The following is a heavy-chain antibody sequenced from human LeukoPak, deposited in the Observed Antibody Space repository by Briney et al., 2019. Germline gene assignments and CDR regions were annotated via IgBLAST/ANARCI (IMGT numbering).Heavy chain of an antibody. D-gene: IGHD3-16*02. Sequence: SETLSLTCTVSGGSISNKYWSWIRQPPGKGLEWIGYIYYSGSTNYNPSLKSRVTISVDTSKNQFSLKLSSVTAADTAVYYCARGVYVWGSYRQALDYWGQGTLVTVSS. CDR1: GGSISNKY. J-gene: IGHJ4*02. CDR2: IYYSGST. V-gene: IGHV4-59*12. CDR3: ARGVYVWGSYRQALDY.